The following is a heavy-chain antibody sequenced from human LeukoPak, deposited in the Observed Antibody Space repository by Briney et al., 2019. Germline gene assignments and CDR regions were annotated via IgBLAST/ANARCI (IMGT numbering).Heavy chain of an antibody. J-gene: IGHJ6*02. Sequence: SETLSLTCAVYGGSFSGYYWSWIRQPPGKGLEWIGEINHSGSTNYNPSLKSRVTISADTSKNQFSLKLSSVTAADTAVYYCARGVRYCSGGSCYSRPSYGMDVWGQGTTVTVSS. D-gene: IGHD2-15*01. CDR3: ARGVRYCSGGSCYSRPSYGMDV. V-gene: IGHV4-34*01. CDR1: GGSFSGYY. CDR2: INHSGST.